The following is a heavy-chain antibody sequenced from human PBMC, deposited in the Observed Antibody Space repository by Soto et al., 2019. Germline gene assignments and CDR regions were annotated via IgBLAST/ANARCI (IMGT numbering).Heavy chain of an antibody. V-gene: IGHV3-33*01. CDR2: IWYDGSNK. CDR3: ARETGNYYYDMDV. CDR1: GISFSNYG. J-gene: IGHJ6*02. Sequence: QVQLVESGGGEVQPGRSLRLSCAASGISFSNYGLHWVRQASGEGLEWVALIWYDGSNKHYVDSVKGRFTISRDNSKNTLYLQMNSLTIDDTAVYYCARETGNYYYDMDVWGQGTTVTVSS. D-gene: IGHD1-1*01.